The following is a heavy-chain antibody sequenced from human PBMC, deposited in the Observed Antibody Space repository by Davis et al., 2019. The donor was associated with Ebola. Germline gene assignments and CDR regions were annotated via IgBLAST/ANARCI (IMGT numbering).Heavy chain of an antibody. CDR1: GGSISSGDYF. J-gene: IGHJ5*02. Sequence: MPSETLSLTCTVSGGSISSGDYFWSWIRQPPGKGLEWIGYIYYSGSTYYNPSLKSRVTISVDTSKNQFSLKLSSVTAADTAVYYCARARVGISYWFDPWGQGTLVTVSS. V-gene: IGHV4-30-4*01. D-gene: IGHD2-21*01. CDR3: ARARVGISYWFDP. CDR2: IYYSGST.